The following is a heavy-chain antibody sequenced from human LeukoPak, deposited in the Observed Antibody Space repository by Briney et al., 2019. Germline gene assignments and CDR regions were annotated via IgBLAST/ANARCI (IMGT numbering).Heavy chain of an antibody. Sequence: SETPSLTCTVSGGSISSYYWSWIRQPAGKGLEWIGRIYTSGSTNCNPSLKSRVTISVDKSKNQFSLKLSSVTAADTAVYYCARDSVHYYDSSGYSYYFDYWGQGTLVTVSS. V-gene: IGHV4-4*07. D-gene: IGHD3-22*01. J-gene: IGHJ4*02. CDR3: ARDSVHYYDSSGYSYYFDY. CDR1: GGSISSYY. CDR2: IYTSGST.